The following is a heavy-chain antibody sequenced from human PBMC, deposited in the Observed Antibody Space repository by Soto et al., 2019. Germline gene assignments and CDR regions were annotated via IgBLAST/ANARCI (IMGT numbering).Heavy chain of an antibody. V-gene: IGHV1-69*13. J-gene: IGHJ5*02. D-gene: IGHD6-13*01. CDR2: IIPIFGTA. Sequence: ASVKVSCKASGGTFSSYAISWVRQAPGQGLEWMGGIIPIFGTANYAQKFQGRVTITADESTSTAYMELSSLRSEDTAVHYCASYNGIAAAGTFDPWGQGTLVTVSS. CDR1: GGTFSSYA. CDR3: ASYNGIAAAGTFDP.